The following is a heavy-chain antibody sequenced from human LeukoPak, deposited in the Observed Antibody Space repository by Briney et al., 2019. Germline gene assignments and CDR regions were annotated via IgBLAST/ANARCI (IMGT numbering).Heavy chain of an antibody. D-gene: IGHD6-13*01. Sequence: SETLSLTCTVSGDSVSSGDHHWSWIRQPTGKGLEWIGYIRYGGSTYYNPSLKSRVIISVDMSKNQFSLSLNSLSAADSAVYYCARAAAVTNSWYYFDYWGQGTLVTVSS. CDR1: GDSVSSGDHH. CDR2: IRYGGST. J-gene: IGHJ4*02. V-gene: IGHV4-30-4*01. CDR3: ARAAAVTNSWYYFDY.